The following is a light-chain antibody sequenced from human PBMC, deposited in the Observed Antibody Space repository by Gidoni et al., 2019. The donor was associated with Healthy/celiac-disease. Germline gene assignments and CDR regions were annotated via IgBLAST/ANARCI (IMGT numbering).Light chain of an antibody. Sequence: AIQMNQSPSSLAASVGDRVTITCRASQGISNDLGWYQQKPGKAPKLLIYAASSLQSGVPSWFSGSGSGTDFTLTISSLPPEDFATYCCLQDYNYPRTFGQGTKVEIK. CDR2: AAS. CDR3: LQDYNYPRT. J-gene: IGKJ1*01. CDR1: QGISND. V-gene: IGKV1-6*01.